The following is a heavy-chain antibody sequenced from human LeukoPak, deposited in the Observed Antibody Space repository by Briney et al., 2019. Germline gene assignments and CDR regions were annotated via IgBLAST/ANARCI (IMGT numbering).Heavy chain of an antibody. D-gene: IGHD3-10*01. CDR1: GGSISTSNYY. CDR2: IFYSGST. Sequence: SETLSLTCTVSGGSISTSNYYWGWIRQPPGKGLEWIGNIFYSGSTYYSPSLKSRVTISVDTSKNQFSLRLSSVTAADTAVYYCASVRRGFGEFSKYYSYYYMDVWGKGTAVTISS. J-gene: IGHJ6*03. V-gene: IGHV4-39*01. CDR3: ASVRRGFGEFSKYYSYYYMDV.